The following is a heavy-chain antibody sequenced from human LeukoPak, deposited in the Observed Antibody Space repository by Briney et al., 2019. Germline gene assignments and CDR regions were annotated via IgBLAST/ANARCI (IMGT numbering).Heavy chain of an antibody. CDR2: VSRSSDTI. D-gene: IGHD3-22*01. V-gene: IGHV3-48*02. J-gene: IGHJ4*02. CDR1: GFTFSTYS. CDR3: AKDTGYYDSSGYYNDY. Sequence: GGSLRLSCAASGFTFSTYSMNWVRQAPGKGLEWVSYVSRSSDTIYYADSVKGRFTISRDNAKNSLYLQMDSLRDEDTAVYYCAKDTGYYDSSGYYNDYWGQGTLVTVSS.